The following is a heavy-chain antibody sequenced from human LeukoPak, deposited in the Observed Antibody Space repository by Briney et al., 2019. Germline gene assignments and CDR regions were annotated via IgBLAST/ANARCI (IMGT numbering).Heavy chain of an antibody. J-gene: IGHJ5*02. CDR3: ARAPPPRGGNWFDP. CDR1: GYTFTGYY. CDR2: INPNSGGT. Sequence: GASVKVSCKASGYTFTGYYMHWVRQGPGQGLEWMGWINPNSGGTNYARKFQGRVTMTRDTSISTAYMELSRLRSDDTAVYYCARAPPPRGGNWFDPWGQGTLVTVSS. D-gene: IGHD3-10*01. V-gene: IGHV1-2*02.